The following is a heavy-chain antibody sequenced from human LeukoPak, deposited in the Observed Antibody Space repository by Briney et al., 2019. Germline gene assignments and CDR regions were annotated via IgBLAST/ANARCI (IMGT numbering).Heavy chain of an antibody. CDR1: GFTFSNYA. Sequence: PGRSLRLSCEASGFTFSNYAMHWVRQAPGKGLEWVAVISYDGSNKYYADSVKGRFTISRDNAKNSLYLQMSSLRDEDTAVYYCARDSGVDAHLDYWGQGTLVTLSA. CDR2: ISYDGSNK. D-gene: IGHD3-3*01. J-gene: IGHJ4*02. V-gene: IGHV3-30-3*01. CDR3: ARDSGVDAHLDY.